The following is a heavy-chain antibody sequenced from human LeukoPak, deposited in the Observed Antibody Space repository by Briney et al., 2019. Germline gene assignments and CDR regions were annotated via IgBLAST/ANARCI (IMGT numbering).Heavy chain of an antibody. D-gene: IGHD3-22*01. CDR1: GFTISSNY. Sequence: PGGSLRLSCAASGFTISSNYMNWVRQAPGKGLEWVSVIFNSGDTYYADSVKGRFAISRDTSKNTLYLQMNSLRVDDTALYYCARDGGRYKDSSGQRRIVAFDIWGQGTMVTVSS. J-gene: IGHJ3*02. V-gene: IGHV3-53*01. CDR2: IFNSGDT. CDR3: ARDGGRYKDSSGQRRIVAFDI.